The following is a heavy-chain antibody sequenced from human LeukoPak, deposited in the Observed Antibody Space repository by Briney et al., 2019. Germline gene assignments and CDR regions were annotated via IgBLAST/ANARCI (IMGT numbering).Heavy chain of an antibody. CDR3: ARSGYSSGWYSVGAFDI. CDR1: GFTFSNYG. Sequence: GGSLRLSCAASGFTFSNYGMHWVRQAPGKGLEWVAVIWDDGSNKYYADSVKGRFIISRDNSMNTVYLQMNSLRAEDTAVFYCARSGYSSGWYSVGAFDIWGQGTMVTVSS. J-gene: IGHJ3*02. D-gene: IGHD6-19*01. CDR2: IWDDGSNK. V-gene: IGHV3-33*01.